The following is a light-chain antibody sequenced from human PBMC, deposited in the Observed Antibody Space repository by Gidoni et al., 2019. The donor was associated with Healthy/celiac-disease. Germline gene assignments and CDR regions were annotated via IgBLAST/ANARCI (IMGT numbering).Light chain of an antibody. J-gene: IGKJ2*01. V-gene: IGKV4-1*01. CDR2: CAS. CDR1: QSVLYSSNNKNY. Sequence: GSLGERATINCKSSQSVLYSSNNKNYLAWYQQKPGQPPKLLIYCASTRESGVPDRFSGSGSGTDFTLTISSLQAEDVAVYYCQQYYSTPYTFGQGTKLEIK. CDR3: QQYYSTPYT.